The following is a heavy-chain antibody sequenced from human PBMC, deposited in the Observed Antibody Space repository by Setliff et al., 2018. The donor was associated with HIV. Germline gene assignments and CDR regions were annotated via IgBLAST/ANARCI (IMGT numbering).Heavy chain of an antibody. J-gene: IGHJ6*02. V-gene: IGHV1-69*05. CDR1: GGTFSSYA. CDR2: IIPIFGTA. Sequence: SVKVSCKASGGTFSSYAISWVRQAPGQGLEWMGGIIPIFGTASYAQKFQGRVTITTDESTSTAYMELSSLRSEDTAVYYCARVAHSSSYHYYGMDVWGQGTTVTVSS. CDR3: ARVAHSSSYHYYGMDV. D-gene: IGHD6-19*01.